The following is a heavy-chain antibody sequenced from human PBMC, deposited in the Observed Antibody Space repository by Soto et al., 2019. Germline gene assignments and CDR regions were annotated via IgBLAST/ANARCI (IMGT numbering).Heavy chain of an antibody. CDR3: ARDGSAVDTAMVNDY. J-gene: IGHJ4*02. CDR2: IIPILGIA. Sequence: QVQLVQSGAEVKKPGSSVKVSCKASGGTFSSYTISWVRQAPGQGLEWMGRIIPILGIANYAQKFQGRVTITADKSTSTAYMELSSLRSEDTAVYYCARDGSAVDTAMVNDYWGQGTLVTVSS. V-gene: IGHV1-69*08. CDR1: GGTFSSYT. D-gene: IGHD5-18*01.